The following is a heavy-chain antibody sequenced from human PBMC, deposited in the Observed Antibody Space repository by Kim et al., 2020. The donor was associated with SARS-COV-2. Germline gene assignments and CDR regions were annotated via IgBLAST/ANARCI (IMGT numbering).Heavy chain of an antibody. V-gene: IGHV3-74*01. Sequence: GGSLRLSCAASGFSFSEWWMDWVRQAPGKGPEWVARIGNDGTTTLYADSVKGRFTISRDNSKNTLYLQMTGLRAADTGVYYCTRGPFWGQGTLVTVSS. CDR1: GFSFSEWW. CDR3: TRGPF. CDR2: IGNDGTTT. J-gene: IGHJ4*02.